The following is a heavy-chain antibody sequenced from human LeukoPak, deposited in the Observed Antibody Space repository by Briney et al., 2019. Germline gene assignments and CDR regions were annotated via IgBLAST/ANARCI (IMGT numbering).Heavy chain of an antibody. CDR1: GFTFDDYA. Sequence: PGRSLRLSCAASGFTFDDYAMHWVRQVPGKGLEWVSGISWNSGTSGYADSVKGRFTISRDNAKNSLYLQMNSLRAEDMALYYCAKGYSRVVAGPFDDWGQGTLVTVSS. J-gene: IGHJ4*02. CDR2: ISWNSGTS. V-gene: IGHV3-9*03. CDR3: AKGYSRVVAGPFDD. D-gene: IGHD2-15*01.